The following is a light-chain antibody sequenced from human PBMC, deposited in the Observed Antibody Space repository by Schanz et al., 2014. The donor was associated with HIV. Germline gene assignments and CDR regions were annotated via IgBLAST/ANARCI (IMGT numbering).Light chain of an antibody. CDR2: DND. CDR3: GTWDSSLGAWV. J-gene: IGLJ3*02. Sequence: QSVLTQPPSVSAAPGQKVTISCSGSSSNIDNNYVSWFQQHPGAAPKLVIYDNDKRPSGIPDRFSGSKSGTSATLAITGLQAGDEADYYCGTWDSSLGAWVFGGGTKLTVL. CDR1: SSNIDNNY. V-gene: IGLV1-51*01.